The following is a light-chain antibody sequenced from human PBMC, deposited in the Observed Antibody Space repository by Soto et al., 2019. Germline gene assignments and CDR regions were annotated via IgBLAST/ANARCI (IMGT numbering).Light chain of an antibody. V-gene: IGLV2-14*01. CDR1: SSDVGGYNS. Sequence: QSALTQPASVSGSPGQSITISCTGTSSDVGGYNSVSWYQQHPGKVPKIMIYDVSLRPSGVPDRFSGSKSGNTASLTISGLQAEDEADYYCSSYTSIPALFFGTGTKLTVL. CDR2: DVS. J-gene: IGLJ1*01. CDR3: SSYTSIPALF.